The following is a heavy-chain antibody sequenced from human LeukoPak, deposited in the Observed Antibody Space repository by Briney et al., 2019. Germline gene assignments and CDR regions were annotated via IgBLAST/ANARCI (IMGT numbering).Heavy chain of an antibody. CDR2: FDPEDGET. Sequence: ASVKVSCKVSGYTLTELSMHWVRQAPGKGLEWMGGFDPEDGETIYAQKFQGRVTMTEDTSTDTAYMELSSLRSEDTAMYYCAKRGYSSGWYDYWGQGTLVTVSS. CDR1: GYTLTELS. D-gene: IGHD6-19*01. CDR3: AKRGYSSGWYDY. J-gene: IGHJ4*02. V-gene: IGHV1-24*01.